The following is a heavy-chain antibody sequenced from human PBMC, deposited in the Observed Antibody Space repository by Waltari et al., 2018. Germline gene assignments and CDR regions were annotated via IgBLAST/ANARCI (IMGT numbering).Heavy chain of an antibody. CDR2: IWETGNNK. J-gene: IGHJ4*02. CDR1: GFTFSNYA. D-gene: IGHD6-6*01. Sequence: QVQVVESGGGVVQPGRSLRLSCAASGFTFSNYAMHWVRQAPGKWLEWLAVIWETGNNKDFADSGKGRFTVSRDNSKDTLDLQMNSLRVEDTAMYYCVRGVGGSSSLNFDYWGQGTLVSVTS. CDR3: VRGVGGSSSLNFDY. V-gene: IGHV3-33*01.